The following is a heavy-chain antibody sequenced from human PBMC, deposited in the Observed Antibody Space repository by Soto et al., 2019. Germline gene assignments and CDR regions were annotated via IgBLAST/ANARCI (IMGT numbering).Heavy chain of an antibody. D-gene: IGHD5-18*01. V-gene: IGHV4-61*08. CDR2: IYSSGTT. Sequence: QVQLQESGPGLVKPSETLSLTCSVSGDSVSSDAYYWTWIRQPPGKGLEWIGYIYSSGTTNYNPSLKSRVTISLDTSSNQFSLKLTSVTAADTAVYYCARAIRGFSRAFDYWGQGTLVTVSS. CDR3: ARAIRGFSRAFDY. J-gene: IGHJ4*02. CDR1: GDSVSSDAYY.